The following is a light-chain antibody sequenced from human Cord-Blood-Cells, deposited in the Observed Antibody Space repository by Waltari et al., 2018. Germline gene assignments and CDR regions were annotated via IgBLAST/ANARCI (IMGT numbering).Light chain of an antibody. CDR3: QQRSNWPHT. Sequence: DIVLTQSTATLSLSPGERATLSSRASQSVSSYLAWYQQKPGQAPRLLIYDASNRATGIPARFSGSGSGTDFTLTISSLEPEEFEVYDCQQRSNWPHTFGQGTKLEIK. J-gene: IGKJ2*01. V-gene: IGKV3-11*01. CDR1: QSVSSY. CDR2: DAS.